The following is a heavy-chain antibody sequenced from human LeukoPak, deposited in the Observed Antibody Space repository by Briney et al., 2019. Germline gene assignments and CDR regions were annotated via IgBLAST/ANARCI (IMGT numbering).Heavy chain of an antibody. CDR2: IYTSGST. CDR3: ASEAYYYDSSGYYKY. V-gene: IGHV4-4*07. CDR1: GGSISSFH. J-gene: IGHJ4*02. Sequence: SETLSLTCSVSGGSISSFHWSWIRQPAGKGLEWIGRIYTSGSTNYNPSLKSRVTMSVDTSKNQFSLKLSSVTAADTAVYYCASEAYYYDSSGYYKYWGQGTLVTVSS. D-gene: IGHD3-22*01.